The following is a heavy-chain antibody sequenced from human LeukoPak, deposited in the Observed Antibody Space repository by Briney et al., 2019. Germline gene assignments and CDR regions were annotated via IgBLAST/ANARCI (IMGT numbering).Heavy chain of an antibody. D-gene: IGHD6-13*01. Sequence: GGSLRLSCSASGFIFSTYAMHWVRQPPGKGLEWLAAISYDGSNRCNADSVKGRFTISRDNSKNTLYLQMNSLRAEDTAVYYCAKSFAVAGSRPPDYWGQGTLVTVSS. V-gene: IGHV3-30-3*02. CDR2: ISYDGSNR. J-gene: IGHJ4*02. CDR3: AKSFAVAGSRPPDY. CDR1: GFIFSTYA.